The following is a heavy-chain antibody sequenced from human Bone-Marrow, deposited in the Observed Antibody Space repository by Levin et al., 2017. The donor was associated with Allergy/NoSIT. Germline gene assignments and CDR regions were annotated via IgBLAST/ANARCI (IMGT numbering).Heavy chain of an antibody. CDR3: ARAAYGQWLVGGDYFDY. CDR1: GYSISSGYY. D-gene: IGHD6-19*01. V-gene: IGHV4-38-2*01. CDR2: IYHSGST. Sequence: SETLSLTCAVSGYSISSGYYWGWIRQPPGKGLEWIGSIYHSGSTYYNPSLKSRVTISVDTSKNQFSLKLSSVTAADTAVYYCARAAYGQWLVGGDYFDYWGQGTLVTVSS. J-gene: IGHJ4*02.